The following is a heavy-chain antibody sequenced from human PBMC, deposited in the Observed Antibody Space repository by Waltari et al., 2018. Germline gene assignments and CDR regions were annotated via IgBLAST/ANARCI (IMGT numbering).Heavy chain of an antibody. Sequence: QVQLQESGPGLVKPSETLSLTCTVSGGSISSYYWSWIRQPAGKGLEWIGRIYTSGSTNYTPSLKSRVTMSVDTSKNQFSLQLSSVTAADTAVYYCAREQRSSGYLWYFDYWGQGTLVTVSS. CDR2: IYTSGST. CDR1: GGSISSYY. J-gene: IGHJ4*02. V-gene: IGHV4-4*07. CDR3: AREQRSSGYLWYFDY. D-gene: IGHD3-22*01.